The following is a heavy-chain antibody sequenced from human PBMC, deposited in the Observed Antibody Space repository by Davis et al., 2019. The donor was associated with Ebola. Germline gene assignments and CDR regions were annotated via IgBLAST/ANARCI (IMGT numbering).Heavy chain of an antibody. CDR2: INPNSGGT. Sequence: AASVKVSCKASGYTFTGYYMHWVRQAPGQGLEWMGWINPNSGGTRYAQKFQGWVTLTRDTSISTAYMELYRLRSDDTAVYYCARDGDPYCLRGVCYEYWGQGTLVTVSS. CDR3: ARDGDPYCLRGVCYEY. D-gene: IGHD2-8*02. J-gene: IGHJ4*02. V-gene: IGHV1-2*04. CDR1: GYTFTGYY.